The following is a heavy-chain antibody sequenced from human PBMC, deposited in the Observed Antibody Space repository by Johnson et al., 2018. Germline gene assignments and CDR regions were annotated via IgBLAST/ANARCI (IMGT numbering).Heavy chain of an antibody. Sequence: VQLVESGGGLVQPRGSRRLSCAASGFMFSDYWMTWVRQAPGKGLEWVGYIKYDGSEIEYVDSVKGRFTISRANAKNSLFLQMNSLKVEDTAIYYCARGHWQFERWGQGSLVTVSS. CDR3: ARGHWQFER. CDR2: IKYDGSEI. J-gene: IGHJ5*02. CDR1: GFMFSDYW. V-gene: IGHV3-7*01.